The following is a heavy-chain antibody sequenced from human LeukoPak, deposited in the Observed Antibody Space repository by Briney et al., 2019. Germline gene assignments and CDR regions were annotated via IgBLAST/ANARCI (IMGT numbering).Heavy chain of an antibody. CDR1: GGSFSGYY. J-gene: IGHJ4*02. V-gene: IGHV4-34*01. CDR2: INHTGST. D-gene: IGHD6-19*01. CDR3: ARVLLAVAGTDYFDY. Sequence: PSETLSLTCAVYGGSFSGYYWSWIRPPPGKGLEWIGEINHTGSTNYNPSLKSRVTISVDTSKNQFSLKLSSVTAADTAVYYCARVLLAVAGTDYFDYWGQGTLVTVSS.